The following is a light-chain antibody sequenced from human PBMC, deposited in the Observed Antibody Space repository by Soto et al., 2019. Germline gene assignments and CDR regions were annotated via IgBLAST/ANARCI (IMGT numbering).Light chain of an antibody. CDR3: QQRGSWLWT. V-gene: IGKV3-11*01. CDR2: DAS. CDR1: QSVRNS. J-gene: IGKJ1*01. Sequence: EIVVTQSPATLSLSPGERATLSCTVSQSVRNSVGWFQQKPGQAPRLLIYDASDRASGVPARFSGSGFGTDFTLTISDLEPEDFAVYYCQQRGSWLWTFGQGTKVDI.